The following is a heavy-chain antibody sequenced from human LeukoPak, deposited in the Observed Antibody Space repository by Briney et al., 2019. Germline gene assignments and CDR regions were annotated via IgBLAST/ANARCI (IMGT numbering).Heavy chain of an antibody. J-gene: IGHJ4*02. CDR1: GYTFTSYD. CDR2: INPNSGTS. V-gene: IGHV1-2*02. D-gene: IGHD6-13*01. CDR3: PRDLAFIAAAATGLEY. Sequence: ASVKVSCKASGYTFTSYDINWVRQAPGQGLEWMGWINPNSGTSDSAQKFQGRVTLTSDTSISTAYMELSSLRSDDTAAYYFPRDLAFIAAAATGLEYWGERTLVTVS.